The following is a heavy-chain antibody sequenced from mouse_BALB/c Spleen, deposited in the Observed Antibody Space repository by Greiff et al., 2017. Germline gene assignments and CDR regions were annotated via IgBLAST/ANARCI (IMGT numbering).Heavy chain of an antibody. J-gene: IGHJ4*01. CDR1: GFTFSSYG. D-gene: IGHD1-1*01. CDR3: VRRDYAMDY. CDR2: INSNGGST. Sequence: EVQGVESGGGLVQPGGSLKLSCAASGFTFSSYGMSWVRQTPDKRLELVATINSNGGSTYYPDSVKGRFTISRDNAKNTLYLQMSSLKSEDTAMYYCVRRDYAMDYWGQGTSVTVSS. V-gene: IGHV5-6-3*01.